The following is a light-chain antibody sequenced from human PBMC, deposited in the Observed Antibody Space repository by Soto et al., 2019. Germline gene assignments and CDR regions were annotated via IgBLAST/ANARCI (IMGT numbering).Light chain of an antibody. V-gene: IGKV4-1*01. J-gene: IGKJ4*01. Sequence: DIVMPQSQDSLAVSLGERSTISCKSSQSVFSNSNNKNYLALYQKKPGDPTKLLIYWASTRESGVPDRFRGRGSGTDFTLTLSSLKADDVAVYYFQNYYNSPLTLVGGTKV. CDR2: WAS. CDR3: QNYYNSPLT. CDR1: QSVFSNSNNKNY.